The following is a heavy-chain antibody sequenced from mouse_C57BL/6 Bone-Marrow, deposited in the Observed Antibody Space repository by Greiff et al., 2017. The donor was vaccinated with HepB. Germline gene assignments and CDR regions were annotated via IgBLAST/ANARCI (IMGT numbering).Heavy chain of an antibody. CDR2: IDPSDSYT. Sequence: VQLQQPGAELVRPGTSVKLSCKASGYTFTSYWMHWVKQRPGQGLEWIGVIDPSDSYTNYNQKFKGKATLTVDTSSSTAYMQLSSLTSEDSAVYSCALTTIVATDYWGQGTTLTVSS. CDR1: GYTFTSYW. D-gene: IGHD1-1*01. V-gene: IGHV1-59*01. J-gene: IGHJ2*01. CDR3: ALTTIVATDY.